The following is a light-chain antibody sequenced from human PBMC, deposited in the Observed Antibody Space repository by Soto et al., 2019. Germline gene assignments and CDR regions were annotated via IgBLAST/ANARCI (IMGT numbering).Light chain of an antibody. Sequence: QPVLTQSSSASASLGSSVKLTCTLSSGHSSYIIAWHQQQPGKAPRYLMKLEGSGSYNKGSGVPDRFSGSSSGADRYLTISNLQFEDEAAYYCETWDSNTQHWVFGGGTKLTVL. CDR2: LEGSGSY. CDR3: ETWDSNTQHWV. J-gene: IGLJ3*02. CDR1: SGHSSYI. V-gene: IGLV4-60*02.